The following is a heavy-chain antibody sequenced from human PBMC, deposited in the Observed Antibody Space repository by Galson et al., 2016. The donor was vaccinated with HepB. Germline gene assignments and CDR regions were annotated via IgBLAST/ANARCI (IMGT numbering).Heavy chain of an antibody. CDR3: ARFGGSLGMDV. V-gene: IGHV3-33*01. Sequence: SLRLSSAASGYTFSDFGMNWVRQAPGKGLEWVALIWYDGSNKHYADSVKGRFTISRDNSKNTLYLQMNSLTAEDTAVYYCARFGGSLGMDVWGQGTTVTVSS. CDR2: IWYDGSNK. J-gene: IGHJ6*02. CDR1: GYTFSDFG. D-gene: IGHD2-15*01.